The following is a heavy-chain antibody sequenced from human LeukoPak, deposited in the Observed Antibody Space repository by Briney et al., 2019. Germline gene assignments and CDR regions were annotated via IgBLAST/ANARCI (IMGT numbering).Heavy chain of an antibody. CDR2: IYPGDSDT. J-gene: IGHJ4*02. Sequence: GESLKISCRGSGYSFTSYLIGWVRQMLGKGLEWMGIIYPGDSDTRYSPSFQGQVPIPAEKSLSTASLQCSSLKASDTAMYYCARHRVNNYGAPDYWGQGTLVTVSS. CDR3: ARHRVNNYGAPDY. CDR1: GYSFTSYL. V-gene: IGHV5-51*01. D-gene: IGHD4-17*01.